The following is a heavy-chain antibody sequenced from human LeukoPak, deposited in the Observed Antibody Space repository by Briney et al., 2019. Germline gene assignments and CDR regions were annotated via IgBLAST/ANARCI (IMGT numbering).Heavy chain of an antibody. CDR3: ANNFDY. Sequence: RTGGSLRLSCAASGFTFSSHWMHWVRQAPGKGLEWVAVIWYDGSNKYYADSVKGRFTISRDNSKNTLYLQMNSLRIEDTAVYYCANNFDYWGQGTLVTVSS. J-gene: IGHJ4*02. CDR1: GFTFSSHW. V-gene: IGHV3-33*08. CDR2: IWYDGSNK.